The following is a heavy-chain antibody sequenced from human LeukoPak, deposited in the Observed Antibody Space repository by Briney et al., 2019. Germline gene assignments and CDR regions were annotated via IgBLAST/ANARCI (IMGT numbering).Heavy chain of an antibody. J-gene: IGHJ4*02. CDR3: ARDREGYCSGGSCTNFDY. D-gene: IGHD2-15*01. Sequence: GGSLRLSCAASRFTFSSYSMNWVRQAPGKGLEWVSSISGSSSYIYYADSVRGRFTISRHNAKNSLFLQMNSLRAEDTAVYYCARDREGYCSGGSCTNFDYWGQGTLVTVSS. CDR1: RFTFSSYS. CDR2: ISGSSSYI. V-gene: IGHV3-21*01.